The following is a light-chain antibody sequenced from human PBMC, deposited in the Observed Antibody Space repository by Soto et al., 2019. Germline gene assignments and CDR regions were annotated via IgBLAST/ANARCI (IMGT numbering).Light chain of an antibody. CDR1: QSVGSD. CDR3: QQYNVWPLT. V-gene: IGKV3-15*01. J-gene: IGKJ4*01. CDR2: AAS. Sequence: IVLPQSTDTLSLAPGERATLSCRPSQSVGSDLAWYQQKPGQAPRLLIYAASTRATGIPARFSGSGSGTDFTLTISSLQSEDFAVYYCQQYNVWPLTFGGGAKVDIK.